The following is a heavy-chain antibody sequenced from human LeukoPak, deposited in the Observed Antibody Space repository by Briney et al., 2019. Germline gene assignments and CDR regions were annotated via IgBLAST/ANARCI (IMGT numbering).Heavy chain of an antibody. J-gene: IGHJ4*02. CDR2: ISSSSSYI. Sequence: GGSLRLSCAASGFTFSSYSMNWVRQAPEKGLEWVSSISSSSSYIYYADSVKGRFTISRDNAKNSLYLQMNSLRAEDTAVYYCARLPDPYSYGDYWGQGTLVTVSS. V-gene: IGHV3-21*01. CDR3: ARLPDPYSYGDY. D-gene: IGHD5-18*01. CDR1: GFTFSSYS.